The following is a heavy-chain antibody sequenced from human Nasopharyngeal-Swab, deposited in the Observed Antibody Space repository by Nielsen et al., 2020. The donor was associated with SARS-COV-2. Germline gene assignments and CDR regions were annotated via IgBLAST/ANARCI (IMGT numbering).Heavy chain of an antibody. J-gene: IGHJ4*02. D-gene: IGHD6-19*01. CDR2: MNGAGNR. CDR1: GFNFGRFT. V-gene: IGHV3-43*01. CDR3: AKEHDSGWPTFDH. Sequence: GGSLRLSCAASGFNFGRFTIHWVRQAPGKGLEWVCLMNGAGNRLYADSVKGRFTISRDNKRSSLYLQMNSLRTEDTALYYCAKEHDSGWPTFDHWGQGTLVTVSS.